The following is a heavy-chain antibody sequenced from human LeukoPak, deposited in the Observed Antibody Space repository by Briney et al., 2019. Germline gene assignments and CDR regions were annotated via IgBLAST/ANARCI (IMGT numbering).Heavy chain of an antibody. Sequence: SETLSLTCTVSGGSISSSSYYWGWIRQPPGKGLEWIGSIYYSGSTYYNPSLKSRVTISVDTSKNQFSLKLSSVTAADTAVYYCARTPPSYYYDSSGYPFDSWGQGTLVTVSS. J-gene: IGHJ4*02. CDR2: IYYSGST. V-gene: IGHV4-39*01. CDR1: GGSISSSSYY. D-gene: IGHD3-22*01. CDR3: ARTPPSYYYDSSGYPFDS.